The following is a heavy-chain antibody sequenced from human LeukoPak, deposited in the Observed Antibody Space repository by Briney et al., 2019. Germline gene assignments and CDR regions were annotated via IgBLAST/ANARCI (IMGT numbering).Heavy chain of an antibody. J-gene: IGHJ2*01. CDR2: IYYSGST. CDR1: GGSISSYY. Sequence: SETLSLTCTVSGGSISSYYWSWIRQPPGKGLEWIGYIYYSGSTNYNPSLKSRVTISVDTSKNQFSLKLSSVTAADTAVYYCARALHYDILTGTYWYFDLWGRGTLVTVSS. D-gene: IGHD3-9*01. V-gene: IGHV4-59*01. CDR3: ARALHYDILTGTYWYFDL.